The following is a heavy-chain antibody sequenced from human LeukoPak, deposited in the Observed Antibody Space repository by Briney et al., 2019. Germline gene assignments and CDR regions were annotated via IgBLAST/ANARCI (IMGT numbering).Heavy chain of an antibody. CDR1: GYTFTGYY. J-gene: IGHJ4*02. D-gene: IGHD6-19*01. CDR3: ARDRISVAGPDY. CDR2: INPNSGVT. Sequence: ASVKVSCKASGYTFTGYYMHWVRQAPGQGLEWMGWINPNSGVTNYAQKFQGRVTMTRDTSITTAYMDLNRLRSDDTAVYYCARDRISVAGPDYWGRGTLVTVSS. V-gene: IGHV1-2*02.